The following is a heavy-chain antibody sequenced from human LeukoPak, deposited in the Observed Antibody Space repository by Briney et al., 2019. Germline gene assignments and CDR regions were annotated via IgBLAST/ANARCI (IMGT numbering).Heavy chain of an antibody. CDR2: ISSSGSTI. CDR1: GFTLSDYY. J-gene: IGHJ3*02. CDR3: ARDNWNYEGAFEI. Sequence: PGGSLRLSCAPSGFTLSDYYMSWVRPAPGEGLGWVSYISSSGSTIYYADSVKGRFTIYMDNAKNSLYLQMNSLRAEDTAVYYCARDNWNYEGAFEIWGQGTMVTVSS. D-gene: IGHD1-7*01. V-gene: IGHV3-11*04.